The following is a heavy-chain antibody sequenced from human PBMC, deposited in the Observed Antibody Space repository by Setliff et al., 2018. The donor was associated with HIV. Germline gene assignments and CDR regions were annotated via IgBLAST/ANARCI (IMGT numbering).Heavy chain of an antibody. J-gene: IGHJ4*02. Sequence: SETLSLTCPVSGDSTSSYYWSWIRQPPGKGLEWVGHIYSTGDTNYNPSLKSRVTLSADTSKNQLSLSLTSVTAADTAVYYCARVRLTMIMMVDYFDQWGQGTLVTVS. CDR1: GDSTSSYY. V-gene: IGHV4-4*07. CDR3: ARVRLTMIMMVDYFDQ. CDR2: IYSTGDT. D-gene: IGHD3-22*01.